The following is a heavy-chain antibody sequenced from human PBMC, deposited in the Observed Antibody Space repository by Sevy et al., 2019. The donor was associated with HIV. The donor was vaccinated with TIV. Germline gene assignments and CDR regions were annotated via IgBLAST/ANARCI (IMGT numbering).Heavy chain of an antibody. J-gene: IGHJ4*02. V-gene: IGHV3-72*01. CDR1: GFTFSDHY. D-gene: IGHD6-13*01. Sequence: RGSLRLSCVASGFTFSDHYMEWVRQAPGKGLEWVGRTRNKADGYTTEYAASVKGRFTISRDESKNSLYVQMNSLKAEDTAIYYCATHAGIAAAGRVFDYWGQGTLVTVSS. CDR2: TRNKADGYTT. CDR3: ATHAGIAAAGRVFDY.